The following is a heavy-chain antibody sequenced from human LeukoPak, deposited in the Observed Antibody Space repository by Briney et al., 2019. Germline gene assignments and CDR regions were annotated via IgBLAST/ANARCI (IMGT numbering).Heavy chain of an antibody. Sequence: GGSLRLSCAASGFTFSSYWMHWVRQAPGKGLVWVSRIKSDGSTTTYADSVKGRFTISRDNAKNTLYLQMNSLRAEDTAVYYCASYDSSGYYHYFDYWGQGTLVTVSS. CDR1: GFTFSSYW. D-gene: IGHD3-22*01. J-gene: IGHJ4*02. CDR3: ASYDSSGYYHYFDY. CDR2: IKSDGSTT. V-gene: IGHV3-74*01.